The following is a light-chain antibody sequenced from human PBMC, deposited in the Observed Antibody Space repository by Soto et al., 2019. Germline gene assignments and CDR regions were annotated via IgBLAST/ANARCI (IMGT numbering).Light chain of an antibody. J-gene: IGKJ2*01. CDR3: QQYNSYPYT. CDR1: QSISSW. CDR2: DAS. V-gene: IGKV1-5*01. Sequence: DIQMTQSPSTLSASVGDRVIITCRASQSISSWLAWYQQKPGKAPKLLIYDASSLESGVPSRFSGSGSGTEFTLTISSLQPDDFATYYCQQYNSYPYTFCQGTKLEIK.